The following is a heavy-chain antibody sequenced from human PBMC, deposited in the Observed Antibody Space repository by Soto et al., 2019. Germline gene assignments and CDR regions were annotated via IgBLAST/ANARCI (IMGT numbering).Heavy chain of an antibody. J-gene: IGHJ5*01. CDR2: ISGTSGSA. Sequence: GGSLRLSCATSGFTFSVYAMTWVRQVPGKGLEWVSTISGTSGSAYFADSVQGRFTVSRDNSKNALYMQMNGLRPEDTAVYYCAKDLSRWPHYAFDSWGQGTLVTVSS. CDR3: AKDLSRWPHYAFDS. V-gene: IGHV3-23*01. D-gene: IGHD4-17*01. CDR1: GFTFSVYA.